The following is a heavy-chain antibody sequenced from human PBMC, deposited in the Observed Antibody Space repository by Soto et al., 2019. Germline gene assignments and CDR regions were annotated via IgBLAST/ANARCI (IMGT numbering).Heavy chain of an antibody. CDR2: ISYDGSNK. CDR1: GFTFSSYG. J-gene: IGHJ4*02. CDR3: AKNRVGFYFDY. D-gene: IGHD2-15*01. Sequence: GGSLRLSCAASGFTFSSYGMHWVRQAPGKGLEWVAVISYDGSNKYYADSVKGRFTISRDNSKNTLYLQMNSLRAGDTAVYYCAKNRVGFYFDYWGQGTLVTVSS. V-gene: IGHV3-30*18.